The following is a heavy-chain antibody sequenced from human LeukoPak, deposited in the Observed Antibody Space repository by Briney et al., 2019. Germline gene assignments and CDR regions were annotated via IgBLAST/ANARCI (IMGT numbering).Heavy chain of an antibody. V-gene: IGHV4-39*07. CDR3: ARGIVVVAATLVYYFDY. D-gene: IGHD2-15*01. CDR2: IYYSGST. J-gene: IGHJ4*02. Sequence: SETLSLTCTVSGGSISSSSYYWGWIRQPPGKGLEWIGSIYYSGSTYYNPSLKSRVTISVDTSKNQFSLKLSSVTAADTAVYYCARGIVVVAATLVYYFDYWGQGILVTVSS. CDR1: GGSISSSSYY.